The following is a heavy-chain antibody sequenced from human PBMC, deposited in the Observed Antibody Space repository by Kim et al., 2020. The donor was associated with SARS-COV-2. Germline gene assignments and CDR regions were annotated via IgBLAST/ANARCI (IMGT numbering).Heavy chain of an antibody. CDR2: ISSSSSYI. V-gene: IGHV3-21*01. Sequence: GGSLRLSCAASGFTFSSYSMNWVRQAPGKGLEWVSSISSSSSYIYYADSVKGRFTISRDNAKNSLYLQMNSLRAEDTAVYYCASRGLSGYYYYYYGMDVWGQGTTVTVSS. CDR1: GFTFSSYS. CDR3: ASRGLSGYYYYYYGMDV. D-gene: IGHD3-22*01. J-gene: IGHJ6*02.